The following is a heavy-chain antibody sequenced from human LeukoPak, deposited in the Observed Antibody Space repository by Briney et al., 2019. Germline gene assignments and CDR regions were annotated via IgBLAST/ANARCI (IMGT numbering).Heavy chain of an antibody. CDR1: GFTFSSYG. CDR3: AKPTYGEEIFDY. D-gene: IGHD3-3*01. J-gene: IGHJ4*02. V-gene: IGHV3-30*18. Sequence: GRSLRLSCAASGFTFSSYGVHWVRQAPGKGLEWVAVISYDGSNKYYADSVKGRFTISRDNSMNTLYLQMNSLRAEDTAVYYCAKPTYGEEIFDYWGQGTLVTVSS. CDR2: ISYDGSNK.